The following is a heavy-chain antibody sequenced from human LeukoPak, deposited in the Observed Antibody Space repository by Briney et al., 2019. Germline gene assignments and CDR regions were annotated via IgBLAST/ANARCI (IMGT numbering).Heavy chain of an antibody. Sequence: ASVKVSCKASGYTFTSYGISWVRQAPGQGLEWMGWISAYNGNTNYAQKLQGRVTMTTDTSTSTAYMELRSLRSDDTAVYYCARDSLAVARLYYFGYWGQGTLVTVSS. CDR3: ARDSLAVARLYYFGY. CDR1: GYTFTSYG. J-gene: IGHJ4*02. CDR2: ISAYNGNT. D-gene: IGHD6-19*01. V-gene: IGHV1-18*01.